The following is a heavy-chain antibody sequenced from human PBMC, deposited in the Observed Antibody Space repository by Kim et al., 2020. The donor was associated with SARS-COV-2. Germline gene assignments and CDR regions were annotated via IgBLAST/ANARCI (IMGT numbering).Heavy chain of an antibody. CDR1: GGSISSSSYY. CDR3: ARLWFGELLWNGVNWFDP. J-gene: IGHJ5*02. CDR2: IYYSGST. V-gene: IGHV4-39*01. D-gene: IGHD3-10*01. Sequence: SETLSLTCTVSGGSISSSSYYWGWIRQPPGKGLEWIGSIYYSGSTYYNPSLKSRVTISVDTSKNQFSLKLSSVTAADTAVYYCARLWFGELLWNGVNWFDPWGQGTLVTVSS.